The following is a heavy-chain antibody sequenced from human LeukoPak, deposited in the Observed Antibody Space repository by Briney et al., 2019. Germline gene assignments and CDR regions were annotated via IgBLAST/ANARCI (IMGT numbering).Heavy chain of an antibody. V-gene: IGHV1-2*02. J-gene: IGHJ4*02. D-gene: IGHD6-19*01. CDR2: INPNSGGT. CDR1: GYTFTGYY. Sequence: ASVKVSCKASGYTFTGYYMHWVRQAPGQGLEWMGWINPNSGGTNYAQTFQGRVTMTRDTSISTAYMELSRLRSDDTAVYYCARDGQWLEFWGQGTLVTVSS. CDR3: ARDGQWLEF.